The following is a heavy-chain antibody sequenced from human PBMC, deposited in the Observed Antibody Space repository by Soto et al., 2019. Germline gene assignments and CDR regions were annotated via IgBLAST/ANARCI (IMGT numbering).Heavy chain of an antibody. D-gene: IGHD1-20*01. Sequence: QLQLQESGSGLVKPSQTLSLTCAVSGGSISSGGYSWSWIRQPPGKGLEWIGYIYHSGSTYYNQSLKSRVHISVDRAKNQFSLKLRSVTAADTAVYYCAGARYNWNDQSYWYYDLWGRGTLVTVSS. CDR3: AGARYNWNDQSYWYYDL. CDR2: IYHSGST. J-gene: IGHJ2*01. CDR1: GGSISSGGYS. V-gene: IGHV4-30-2*01.